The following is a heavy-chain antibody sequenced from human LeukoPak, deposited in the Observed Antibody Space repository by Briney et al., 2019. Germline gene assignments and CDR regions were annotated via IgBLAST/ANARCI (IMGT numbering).Heavy chain of an antibody. CDR3: ARLVVVAALDY. J-gene: IGHJ4*02. Sequence: GGSLRLSCAASGFTFSSYSMNWVRQAPGKGLEWVSYISSSSYVYYADSVKGRFTISRDSAKNSLYLQINSLRAEDTAVYYCARLVVVAALDYWGQGTLVTVSS. D-gene: IGHD2-15*01. CDR1: GFTFSSYS. V-gene: IGHV3-21*01. CDR2: ISSSSYV.